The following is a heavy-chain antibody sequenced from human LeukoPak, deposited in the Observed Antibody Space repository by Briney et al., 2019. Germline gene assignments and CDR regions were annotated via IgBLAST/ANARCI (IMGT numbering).Heavy chain of an antibody. CDR3: ASTRRAAVAGRFDS. CDR2: IYHSGNT. J-gene: IGHJ4*02. D-gene: IGHD6-19*01. V-gene: IGHV4-4*09. CDR1: GASMSSNY. Sequence: SETLSLTCNVSGASMSSNYWSWIRQPPGKELEWIGYIYHSGNTNYSPSLESRVTMSVDESKNQFSLRVHFVSAADTAVYYCASTRRAAVAGRFDSWGQGTLVTVSS.